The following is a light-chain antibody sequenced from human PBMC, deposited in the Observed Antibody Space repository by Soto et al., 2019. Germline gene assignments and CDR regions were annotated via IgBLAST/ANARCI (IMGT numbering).Light chain of an antibody. J-gene: IGKJ1*01. CDR3: QQYNSYWT. V-gene: IGKV1-5*03. CDR2: KAS. CDR1: QSISSW. Sequence: DIQMTQSPSTLSASVGDRVTITCRASQSISSWLAWYQQKPGKAPNLLIYKASTLESGVPSRFSGSGSGTEFTLTISSRQPDDFATYYCQQYNSYWTFGQGTKVEIK.